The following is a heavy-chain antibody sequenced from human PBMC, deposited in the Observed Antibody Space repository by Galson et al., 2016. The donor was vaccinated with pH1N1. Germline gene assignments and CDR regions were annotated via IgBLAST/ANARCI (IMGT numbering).Heavy chain of an antibody. CDR1: GYSISSGYY. D-gene: IGHD4-23*01. J-gene: IGHJ3*02. V-gene: IGHV4-38-2*01. CDR2: IYHSGST. Sequence: SETLSLTCAVTGYSISSGYYWGWIRQPPGKGLEWIGSIYHSGSTYYNPSLKSRVTISADTSKKQVSLKLRSVTAADTAVYYCATYRGSVVDAFEIWGQGTMVTVSS. CDR3: ATYRGSVVDAFEI.